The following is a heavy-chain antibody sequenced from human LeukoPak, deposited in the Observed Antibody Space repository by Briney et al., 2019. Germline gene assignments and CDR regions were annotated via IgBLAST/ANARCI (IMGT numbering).Heavy chain of an antibody. D-gene: IGHD4-23*01. Sequence: GGSLRLSCTASGGTSADYAMHWVRQAPGKGLEWVSGIYSNRQKIDYADSAKGRFIISRDDAKNSLFLQMNSLRPEDTGVYYCGRDITPGGLDVLGQGTTVTAS. CDR1: GGTSADYA. V-gene: IGHV3-9*02. CDR2: IYSNRQKI. CDR3: GRDITPGGLDV. J-gene: IGHJ6*02.